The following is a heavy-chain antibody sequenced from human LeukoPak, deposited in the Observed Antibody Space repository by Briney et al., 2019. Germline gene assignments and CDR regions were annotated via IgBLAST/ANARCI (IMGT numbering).Heavy chain of an antibody. J-gene: IGHJ4*02. CDR3: ARVHYDILTGYYPGYSFDY. V-gene: IGHV1-46*01. CDR2: LNPTGGST. D-gene: IGHD3-9*01. CDR1: GYTFTSYY. Sequence: ASVKVSCKASGYTFTSYYIHWVRQAPGQGLEWMGILNPTGGSTSYAQKFQGRVTMTRDMSTSTVYMELSSLTSEDTAVYYCARVHYDILTGYYPGYSFDYWAREPWSPSPQ.